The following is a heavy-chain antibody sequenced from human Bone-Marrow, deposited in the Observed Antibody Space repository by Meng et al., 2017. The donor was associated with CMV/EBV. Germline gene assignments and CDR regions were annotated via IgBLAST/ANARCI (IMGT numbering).Heavy chain of an antibody. V-gene: IGHV1-69*10. CDR1: GGTFSSYA. Sequence: VKVSCKASGGTFSSYAISWVRQAPGQGLEWMGGIIPILGIANYAQKFQGRVTITADKSTSTAYMELSSLRSEDTAVYYCARVVGYCSSTSCYDWFDPWGQGTLVTLSS. CDR3: ARVVGYCSSTSCYDWFDP. J-gene: IGHJ5*02. D-gene: IGHD2-2*01. CDR2: IIPILGIA.